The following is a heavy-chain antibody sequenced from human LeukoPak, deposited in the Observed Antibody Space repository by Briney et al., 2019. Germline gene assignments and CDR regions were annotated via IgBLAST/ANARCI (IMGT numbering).Heavy chain of an antibody. V-gene: IGHV3-48*03. CDR3: ASLSSGWFRDWFDP. CDR1: GFTFSSYE. D-gene: IGHD6-19*01. Sequence: GGFLRLSCAASGFTFSSYEMNWVRQAPGKGLEWVSYISSSGSTIYYADSVKGRFTISRDNAKNSLYLQMNSLRAEDTAVYYCASLSSGWFRDWFDPWGQGTLVTVSS. CDR2: ISSSGSTI. J-gene: IGHJ5*02.